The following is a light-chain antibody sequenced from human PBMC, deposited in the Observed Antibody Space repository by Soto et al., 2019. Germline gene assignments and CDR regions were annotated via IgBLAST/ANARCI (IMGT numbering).Light chain of an antibody. CDR2: GAS. V-gene: IGKV3-20*01. Sequence: EIVLTQSPGTLSLSPGERATLSCRASQSVSSTYLAWYQQNPGQAPRLLIYGASSRATGIPDRFSGSGSGTDFTLPISRLEPEDVAVYFCQQYGSSSYTFGQGTKLEIK. CDR3: QQYGSSSYT. CDR1: QSVSSTY. J-gene: IGKJ2*01.